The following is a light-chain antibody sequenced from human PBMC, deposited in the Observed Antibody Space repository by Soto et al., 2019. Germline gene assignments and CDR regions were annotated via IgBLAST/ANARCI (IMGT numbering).Light chain of an antibody. Sequence: DIQMTQSPSTLSASVGDRVTITCRASQSISSWLAWYQQKPRKAPKLLIYKASSLQSGVPSRFSGSGSGTEFTLNISSLQPDDIATYYCQQYSSLYTFGQGTQLEIK. CDR1: QSISSW. CDR2: KAS. J-gene: IGKJ2*01. V-gene: IGKV1-5*03. CDR3: QQYSSLYT.